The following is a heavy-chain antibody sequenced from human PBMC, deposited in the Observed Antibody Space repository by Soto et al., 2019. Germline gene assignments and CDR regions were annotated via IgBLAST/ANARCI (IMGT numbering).Heavy chain of an antibody. CDR1: GGTFSRYA. V-gene: IGHV1-69*13. CDR3: ARSARYCSGGSCYVRFDP. CDR2: IIPIFGTA. J-gene: IGHJ5*02. D-gene: IGHD2-15*01. Sequence: SVKVSCKASGGTFSRYAIIWVRQAPGQGLEWMGGIIPIFGTANYAQKFQGRVTITADESTSTAYMELSSLRSEDTAVYYCARSARYCSGGSCYVRFDPWGQGTLVTVSS.